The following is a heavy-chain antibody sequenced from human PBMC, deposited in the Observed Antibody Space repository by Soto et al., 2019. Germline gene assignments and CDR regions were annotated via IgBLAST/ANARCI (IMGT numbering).Heavy chain of an antibody. CDR1: GFTFSSFW. CDR2: IKPDGSEK. D-gene: IGHD3-10*01. V-gene: IGHV3-7*01. Sequence: EAQLVESGGGLVQPGGSLRLSCAASGFTFSSFWMNWVRQTPGKGLEWVAHIKPDGSEKYFVDSVRGRFTISRDNAKNSVYLQMNSLRAADTAVYYCARGDMVRENDAFDIWGQGTMVTVSS. CDR3: ARGDMVRENDAFDI. J-gene: IGHJ3*02.